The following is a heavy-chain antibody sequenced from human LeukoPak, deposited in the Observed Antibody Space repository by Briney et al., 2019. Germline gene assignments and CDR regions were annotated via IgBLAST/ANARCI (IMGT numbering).Heavy chain of an antibody. J-gene: IGHJ4*02. D-gene: IGHD1-14*01. Sequence: HPVGSLRLSCAASGFTFSNYWMNWVRQAPGKGLEWVANIKQDGSEKYYVDSVKGRFTIPRDNAKSSLYLQMNSLRAEDTAVYYCARGILTPQGYWGQGTLVTVSS. CDR3: ARGILTPQGY. CDR1: GFTFSNYW. V-gene: IGHV3-7*01. CDR2: IKQDGSEK.